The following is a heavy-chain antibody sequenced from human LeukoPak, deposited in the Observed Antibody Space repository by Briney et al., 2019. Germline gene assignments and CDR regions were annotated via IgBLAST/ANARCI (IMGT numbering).Heavy chain of an antibody. J-gene: IGHJ6*02. Sequence: SLTLSFTCTVSGGTISSYYWVWLREPPGQGRVWLGSIYYSRSSYHTPSLKGRVTISVDKSKNQFSLRLGSVTATATDEYYRSRVPNFAWLLGPYYYYGMDVWGQGTTVTVS. CDR2: IYYSRSS. D-gene: IGHD3-9*01. V-gene: IGHV4-39*07. CDR1: GGTISSYY. CDR3: SRVPNFAWLLGPYYYYGMDV.